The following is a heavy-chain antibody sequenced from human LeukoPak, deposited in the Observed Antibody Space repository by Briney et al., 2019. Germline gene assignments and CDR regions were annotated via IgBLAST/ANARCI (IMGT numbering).Heavy chain of an antibody. Sequence: SETLSLTCAVYGGSFSGYYWSWIRQPPGKGLEWIGEINHSGSTDYNPSLKSRVTISVDTSKNQFSLKLSSVTAADTAVYYCARGLPVAGTDYYYYMDVWGKGTTATVSS. J-gene: IGHJ6*03. D-gene: IGHD6-19*01. V-gene: IGHV4-34*01. CDR2: INHSGST. CDR1: GGSFSGYY. CDR3: ARGLPVAGTDYYYYMDV.